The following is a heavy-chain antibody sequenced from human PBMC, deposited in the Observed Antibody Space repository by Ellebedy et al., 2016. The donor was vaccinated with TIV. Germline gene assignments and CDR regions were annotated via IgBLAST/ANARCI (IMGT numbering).Heavy chain of an antibody. CDR3: TKPAYALAGQFDT. V-gene: IGHV3-9*01. Sequence: SLKISCAASGFTFDDYAMNWVRHVPGKGLELVSGISWSGGNEGYADSVKGRFTISRDNAKNSLYLQMNSLRAEDTAVYDCTKPAYALAGQFDTWGRGTLVTVSS. J-gene: IGHJ5*02. D-gene: IGHD6-19*01. CDR1: GFTFDDYA. CDR2: ISWSGGNE.